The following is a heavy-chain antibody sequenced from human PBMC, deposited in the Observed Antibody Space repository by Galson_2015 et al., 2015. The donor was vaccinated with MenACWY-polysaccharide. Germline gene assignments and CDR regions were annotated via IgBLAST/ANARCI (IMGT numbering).Heavy chain of an antibody. D-gene: IGHD3-3*01. CDR2: IRSSGTNT. J-gene: IGHJ5*02. CDR3: AKDSTDFWIVAGRFDL. V-gene: IGHV3-23*01. Sequence: SLRLSCAASGFTFTSYAMSWVRQAPGKGLEWVSAIRSSGTNTYYADSVKGRFTISRDNSKNTLYLQMNSLRAEDTAVDYCAKDSTDFWIVAGRFDLWGQGTLVTVSS. CDR1: GFTFTSYA.